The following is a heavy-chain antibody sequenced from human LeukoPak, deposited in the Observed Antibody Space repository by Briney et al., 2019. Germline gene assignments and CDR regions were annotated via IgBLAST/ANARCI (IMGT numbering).Heavy chain of an antibody. D-gene: IGHD2-2*01. V-gene: IGHV4-59*01. CDR1: GGSISSYY. CDR2: IYYSGST. J-gene: IGHJ6*03. CDR3: ARMTVVPAVDYYYYMDV. Sequence: PSETLSLTCTVSGGSISSYYWSWIRQPPGKGLEWIGYIYYSGSTNYNPSLKSRVTISVDTSKNQFSLKLSSVTAADTAVYYCARMTVVPAVDYYYYMDVWGKGTTVTVSS.